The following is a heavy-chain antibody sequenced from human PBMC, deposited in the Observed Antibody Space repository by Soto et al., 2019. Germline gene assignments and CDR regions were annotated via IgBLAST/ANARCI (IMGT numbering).Heavy chain of an antibody. CDR3: CVRGGGVAVNPTFYYYYYGMDV. CDR2: IYPGDSNT. Sequence: GASMKISCKGSGYSFTSYWIGWVRQMPGKGLEWMGIIYPGDSNTRYSPSFHGQVTISADKSISTAYLQWSSLKASDTAMYYCCVRGGGVAVNPTFYYYYYGMDVWGQGTTVTGSS. CDR1: GYSFTSYW. D-gene: IGHD6-19*01. J-gene: IGHJ6*02. V-gene: IGHV5-51*01.